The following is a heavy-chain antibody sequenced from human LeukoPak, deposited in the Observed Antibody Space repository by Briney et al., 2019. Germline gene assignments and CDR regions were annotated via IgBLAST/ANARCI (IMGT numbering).Heavy chain of an antibody. CDR1: GFTFNGYA. CDR3: ARDLAWGAFDY. CDR2: VSPPGGGT. V-gene: IGHV3-23*01. J-gene: IGHJ4*02. D-gene: IGHD7-27*01. Sequence: GGSLRLSCAASGFTFNGYAMNWVRLAPGKGLEWVSGVSPPGGGTYYADSVKGRFTISRDDSRNTLSLQMNSLRVEDTAVYYCARDLAWGAFDYWGQGILVAVSS.